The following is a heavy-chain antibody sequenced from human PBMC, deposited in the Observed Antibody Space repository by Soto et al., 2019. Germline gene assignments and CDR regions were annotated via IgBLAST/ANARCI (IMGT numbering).Heavy chain of an antibody. J-gene: IGHJ6*02. CDR3: ARDWGGHGLGYYYYGMDV. CDR1: GFTVSSNY. Sequence: LRLSFAASGFTVSSNYMSWVRQAPGKGLEWVSVIYSGGSTYYADSVKGRFTISRDNSKNTLYLQMNSLRAEDTAVYYCARDWGGHGLGYYYYGMDVWGQGTTVTVSS. CDR2: IYSGGST. D-gene: IGHD3-16*01. V-gene: IGHV3-53*01.